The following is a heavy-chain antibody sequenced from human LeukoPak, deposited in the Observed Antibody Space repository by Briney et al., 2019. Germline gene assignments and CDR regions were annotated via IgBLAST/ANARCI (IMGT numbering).Heavy chain of an antibody. CDR3: GSRGSYYNFDC. Sequence: SETLSLTCVVSGYFISNGYYWGWIRQPPGKGLEWIGNIHHSGTTYQNASLKSRVTTSVDRSKNQFSLKLSSVTAADTAVYFCGSRGSYYNFDCGGQGPLITVS. J-gene: IGHJ4*02. CDR1: GYFISNGYY. D-gene: IGHD1-26*01. V-gene: IGHV4-38-2*01. CDR2: IHHSGTT.